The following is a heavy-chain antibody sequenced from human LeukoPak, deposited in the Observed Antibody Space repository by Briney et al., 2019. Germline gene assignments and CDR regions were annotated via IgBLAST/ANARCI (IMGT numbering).Heavy chain of an antibody. V-gene: IGHV4-59*01. CDR3: ARWRNPIVEMASRGYFDY. D-gene: IGHD5-24*01. J-gene: IGHJ4*02. CDR2: IYYSGST. CDR1: GGSISSYY. Sequence: PSETLSLTCTVSGGSISSYYWSWIRQPPGKGLEWIGYIYYSGSTNYNPSLKSRVTISVDTSKNQFSLKLSSVTATDTAVYYCARWRNPIVEMASRGYFDYWGQGTLVTVSS.